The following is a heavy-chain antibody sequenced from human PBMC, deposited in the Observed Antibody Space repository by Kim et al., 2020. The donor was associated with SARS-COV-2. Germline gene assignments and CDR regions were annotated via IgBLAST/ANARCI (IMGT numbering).Heavy chain of an antibody. CDR1: GGSISSSNW. D-gene: IGHD3-22*01. Sequence: SETLSLTCAVSGGSISSSNWWSWVRQPPGKGLEWIGEIYHSGSTNYNPSLKSRVTISVDKSKNQFSLKLSSVTAADTAVYYCARDLWARGGYYSGNFDYWGQGTLVTVSS. CDR2: IYHSGST. CDR3: ARDLWARGGYYSGNFDY. J-gene: IGHJ4*02. V-gene: IGHV4-4*02.